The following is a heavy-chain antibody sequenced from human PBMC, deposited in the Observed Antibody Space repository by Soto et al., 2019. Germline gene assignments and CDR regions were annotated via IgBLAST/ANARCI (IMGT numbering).Heavy chain of an antibody. Sequence: SVKVSCKASGGTFSSYAISWVRQAPGQGLEWMGGIIPIFGTANYAQKFQGRVTITADKSTSTAYMELSSLRSEDTAVYYCALEAGYYYYYGMDVWGQGTTVIVSS. V-gene: IGHV1-69*06. D-gene: IGHD6-25*01. J-gene: IGHJ6*02. CDR1: GGTFSSYA. CDR3: ALEAGYYYYYGMDV. CDR2: IIPIFGTA.